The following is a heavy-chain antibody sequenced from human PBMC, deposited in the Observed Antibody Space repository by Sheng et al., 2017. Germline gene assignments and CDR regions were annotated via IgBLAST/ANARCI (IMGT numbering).Heavy chain of an antibody. CDR1: GFTFSSYE. J-gene: IGHJ4*02. D-gene: IGHD4-17*01. V-gene: IGHV3-48*03. Sequence: EVQLVESGGALIQPGGSLRLSCAASGFTFSSYEMHWVRQAPGKGPEWVSYISSSGGTTHYADSVKGRFTISRDNAKNSLYLQMSSLRAEDSAVYYCARASEPSGDYADRSASEWGQGTLVTVSS. CDR2: ISSSGGTT. CDR3: ARASEPSGDYADRSASE.